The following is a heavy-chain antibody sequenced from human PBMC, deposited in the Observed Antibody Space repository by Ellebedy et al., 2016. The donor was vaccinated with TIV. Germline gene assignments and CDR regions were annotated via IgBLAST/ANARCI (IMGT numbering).Heavy chain of an antibody. J-gene: IGHJ4*02. V-gene: IGHV3-33*01. D-gene: IGHD4-17*01. CDR3: ARHYGDYGKDH. Sequence: GESLKISXAASGFTFSSYGMHWVRQAPGKGLEWVAVIWYDGSNKYYAGSVKGRFTISRDNSKNTLYLQMNSLRAEDTAVYYCARHYGDYGKDHWGQGTLVTVSS. CDR1: GFTFSSYG. CDR2: IWYDGSNK.